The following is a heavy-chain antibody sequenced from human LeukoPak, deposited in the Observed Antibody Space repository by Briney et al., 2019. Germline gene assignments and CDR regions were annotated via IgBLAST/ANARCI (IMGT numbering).Heavy chain of an antibody. CDR3: ARASMVRGNDY. V-gene: IGHV4-34*01. D-gene: IGHD3-10*01. CDR2: INHSGST. Sequence: SETLSLTCAVYGVSFSGYYWSWIRQPPGKGLEWIGEINHSGSTNYNPSLKSRVTISVDTSKNQFSLKLSSVTAADTAVYYCARASMVRGNDYWGQGTLVTVSS. J-gene: IGHJ4*02. CDR1: GVSFSGYY.